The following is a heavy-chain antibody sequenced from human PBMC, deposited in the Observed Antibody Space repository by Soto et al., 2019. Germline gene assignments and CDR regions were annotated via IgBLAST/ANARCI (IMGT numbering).Heavy chain of an antibody. CDR1: GYTFTNYY. CDR2: INPSGGST. D-gene: IGHD6-19*01. Sequence: QVQLVQSGAEVKKPGASVKVSCKASGYTFTNYYIHWVRQAPGQGLEWMGMINPSGGSTSYTRRFQGRATLTRDTSTNTVYMELSSLRSEDTAVYYCARESQSSGWSWFDYWGQGTLVTVSS. CDR3: ARESQSSGWSWFDY. J-gene: IGHJ4*02. V-gene: IGHV1-46*01.